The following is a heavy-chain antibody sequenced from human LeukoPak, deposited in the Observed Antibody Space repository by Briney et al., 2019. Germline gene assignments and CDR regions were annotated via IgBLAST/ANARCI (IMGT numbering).Heavy chain of an antibody. Sequence: SETLSLTRTVSGGSISSYYWSWIRQPAGKGLEWIGHIYNSGSTNYNPSLKSRVTMFVDMSKNQFSLRLSSVTAADTAVYYCARHRAYSSSSPFDYWGQGTLVTVSS. D-gene: IGHD6-6*01. J-gene: IGHJ4*02. CDR3: ARHRAYSSSSPFDY. CDR1: GGSISSYY. V-gene: IGHV4-4*07. CDR2: IYNSGST.